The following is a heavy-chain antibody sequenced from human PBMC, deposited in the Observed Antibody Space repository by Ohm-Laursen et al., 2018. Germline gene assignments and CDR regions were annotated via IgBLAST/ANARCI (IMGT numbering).Heavy chain of an antibody. CDR3: AKGRVWDDYVGQV. V-gene: IGHV3-33*06. CDR2: IWYDGSNK. CDR1: GFIFRNFS. D-gene: IGHD3-16*01. Sequence: SLRLSCAASGFIFRNFSMHWVRQAPGKGLEWVAAIWYDGSNKYYADSVKGRFTISRDNSRNTLYLQMNSLRAEDTAVYYCAKGRVWDDYVGQVWGQGTTVTVSS. J-gene: IGHJ6*02.